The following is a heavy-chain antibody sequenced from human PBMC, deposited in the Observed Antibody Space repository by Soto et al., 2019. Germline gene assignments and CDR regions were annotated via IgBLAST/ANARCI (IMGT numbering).Heavy chain of an antibody. V-gene: IGHV1-3*01. CDR1: RYTFSDYS. Sequence: ASVKVSCKASRYTFSDYSIHWVRQAPGQGLEWMGWINPVSGDTQYSQKFQGRVTITRDTSAETAHMDLRSLRPEDTAVYYCARDGSHEGWILSRSGLLWLDPWGQGTLVTVS. J-gene: IGHJ5*02. CDR2: INPVSGDT. D-gene: IGHD3-3*01. CDR3: ARDGSHEGWILSRSGLLWLDP.